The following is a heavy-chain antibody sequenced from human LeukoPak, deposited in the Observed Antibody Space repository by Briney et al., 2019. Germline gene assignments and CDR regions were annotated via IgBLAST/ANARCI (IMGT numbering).Heavy chain of an antibody. V-gene: IGHV4-39*07. Sequence: PSETLSLTCTVSGGSISSSSYYWGWIRQPPGKGLEWIGSIYYSGSTYYNPSLKSRVTISVDTSKNQFSLKLSSVTAADTAVYYCATALYSSGWTPLGYWGQGTLVTVSS. CDR3: ATALYSSGWTPLGY. CDR1: GGSISSSSYY. J-gene: IGHJ4*02. CDR2: IYYSGST. D-gene: IGHD6-19*01.